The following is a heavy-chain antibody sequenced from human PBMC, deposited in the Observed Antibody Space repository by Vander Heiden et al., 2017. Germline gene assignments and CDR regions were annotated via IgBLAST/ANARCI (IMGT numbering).Heavy chain of an antibody. Sequence: QVQLVESGGGVVQPGRSLRLSCAAAGFTFRSYGMHWVRQAPGKGLEWVAVIWYDGSNKYYADSVKGRFTISRDNSKNTLYLQMNSLRAEDTAVYYCARDRADGWLHKPEYYFDYWGQGTLVTVSS. J-gene: IGHJ4*02. CDR1: GFTFRSYG. D-gene: IGHD5-12*01. CDR2: IWYDGSNK. CDR3: ARDRADGWLHKPEYYFDY. V-gene: IGHV3-33*01.